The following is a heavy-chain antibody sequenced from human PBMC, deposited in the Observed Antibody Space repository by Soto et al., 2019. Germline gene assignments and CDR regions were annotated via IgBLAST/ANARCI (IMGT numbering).Heavy chain of an antibody. Sequence: ASVKVSCKASGGTFSSYTISWVRQAPGQGLEWMGRIIPILGIANYAQKFQGRVTITADKSTSTAYMELSSLRSEDTAVYYCARDPGFVVVVAAVAYGIDVRAQRTTVTGSS. D-gene: IGHD2-15*01. CDR3: ARDPGFVVVVAAVAYGIDV. CDR1: GGTFSSYT. V-gene: IGHV1-69*04. J-gene: IGHJ6*02. CDR2: IIPILGIA.